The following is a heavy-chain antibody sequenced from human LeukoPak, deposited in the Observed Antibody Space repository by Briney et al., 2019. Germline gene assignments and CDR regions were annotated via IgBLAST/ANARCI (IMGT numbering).Heavy chain of an antibody. D-gene: IGHD1-20*01. V-gene: IGHV3-74*01. J-gene: IGHJ4*02. Sequence: RSLRLSCAPSGFTFSTYWMHWVRQTPQNGLVWVSRINSDGSSTGHADSVKGRFTISRDNAKNTLYLQMNSLGAEDTAVYYCARNLLTGFDYWGQGTLVTVSS. CDR1: GFTFSTYW. CDR2: INSDGSST. CDR3: ARNLLTGFDY.